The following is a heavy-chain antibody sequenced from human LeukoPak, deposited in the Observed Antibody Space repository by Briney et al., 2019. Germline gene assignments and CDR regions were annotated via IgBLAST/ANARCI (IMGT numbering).Heavy chain of an antibody. CDR1: GFAFSMYN. J-gene: IGHJ5*02. CDR2: ISGSGSTK. CDR3: ARENYDILTGYYINWFDP. D-gene: IGHD3-9*01. V-gene: IGHV3-48*04. Sequence: GGPLRLSCAASGFAFSMYNMNWVRQAPGKGLEWLSYISGSGSTKYYADSVKGRFTISRDNAKNSLYLQMNSLRAEDTAVYYCARENYDILTGYYINWFDPWGQGTLVTVSS.